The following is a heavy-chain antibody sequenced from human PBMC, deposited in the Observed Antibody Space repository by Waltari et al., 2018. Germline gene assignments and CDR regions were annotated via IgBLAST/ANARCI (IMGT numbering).Heavy chain of an antibody. CDR2: IYHSGST. CDR3: ARQGPITLLGY. V-gene: IGHV4-38-2*01. J-gene: IGHJ4*02. D-gene: IGHD3-10*01. CDR1: GYSISSGYY. Sequence: QVQLQESGPGLVKPSETLSLTCAVSGYSISSGYYWGWIRQPPGKGLEWIGSIYHSGSTDYNPSLKSRVTISVDTSKNQFSLKLSSVTAADTAVYYCARQGPITLLGYWGQGTLVTVSS.